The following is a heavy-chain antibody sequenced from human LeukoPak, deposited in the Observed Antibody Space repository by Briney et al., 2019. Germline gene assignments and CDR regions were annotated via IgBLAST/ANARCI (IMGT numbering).Heavy chain of an antibody. V-gene: IGHV3-30-3*01. CDR2: ISSDGSSK. Sequence: PGRSLTLSCEASGFTFTSYTLHWVRQAPGKGLEWVAVISSDGSSKYYADSVKGLFTISRDNTKNTLYLQMNSLRTEDTAVYYCARDQGRIAAAGNYLSSGYWGQGTLVTVSS. D-gene: IGHD6-13*01. CDR1: GFTFTSYT. CDR3: ARDQGRIAAAGNYLSSGY. J-gene: IGHJ4*02.